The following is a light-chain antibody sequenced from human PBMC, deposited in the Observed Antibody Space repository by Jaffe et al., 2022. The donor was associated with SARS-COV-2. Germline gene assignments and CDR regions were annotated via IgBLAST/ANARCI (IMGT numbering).Light chain of an antibody. Sequence: QSVLTQPPSASGTPGQRVAISCSGSSSNIGSNTVNWYQQVPGTPPKLLIYSNNQRPSGVPDRFSGSKSGTSASLAISGLQSEDEADYYCAAWDGSLNGWVFGGGTKLTVL. CDR2: SNN. J-gene: IGLJ3*02. V-gene: IGLV1-44*01. CDR3: AAWDGSLNGWV. CDR1: SSNIGSNT.